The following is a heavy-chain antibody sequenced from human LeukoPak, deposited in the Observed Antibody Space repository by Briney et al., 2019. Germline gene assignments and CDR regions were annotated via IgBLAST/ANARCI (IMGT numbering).Heavy chain of an antibody. Sequence: PGRSLRLSCAASGFTFSSYVMHWVRQAPGKGLEWVAVISYDGSNKYYADSVKGRFTISRDNSKNTLYLQMNSLRAEDTAVYYCARGGYCSSTSCYGYYYIDVWGKGTTVTVSS. J-gene: IGHJ6*03. V-gene: IGHV3-30-3*01. CDR1: GFTFSSYV. D-gene: IGHD2-2*01. CDR3: ARGGYCSSTSCYGYYYIDV. CDR2: ISYDGSNK.